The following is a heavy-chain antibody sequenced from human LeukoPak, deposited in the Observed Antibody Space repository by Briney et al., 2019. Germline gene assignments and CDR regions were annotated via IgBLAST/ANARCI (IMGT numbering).Heavy chain of an antibody. CDR3: ARVLTYYYDSSRGAFDI. J-gene: IGHJ3*02. CDR1: GDSISSGDYY. Sequence: PSQTLSLTCTVSGDSISSGDYYRSWIRQPPGTGLEWIGYIYYSGSTYYNPSLKSRVTISVDTSKNQFSLKLSSVTAADTAVYYCARVLTYYYDSSRGAFDIWGQGTMVTVSS. CDR2: IYYSGST. V-gene: IGHV4-30-4*01. D-gene: IGHD3-22*01.